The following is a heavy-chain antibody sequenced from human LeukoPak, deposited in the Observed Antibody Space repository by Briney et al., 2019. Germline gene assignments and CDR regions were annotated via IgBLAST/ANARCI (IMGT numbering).Heavy chain of an antibody. CDR3: ARMSPMNAFEI. CDR2: IHSAGST. J-gene: IGHJ3*02. Sequence: PGGSLRLSCAASGFTVSCSYMSWVRQAPGKGLEWVSVIHSAGSTYYADSVKGRFTISRDNSKNTLYVQMNSLRAEDTAVYYCARMSPMNAFEIWGQGTMVTVSS. CDR1: GFTVSCSY. V-gene: IGHV3-53*01.